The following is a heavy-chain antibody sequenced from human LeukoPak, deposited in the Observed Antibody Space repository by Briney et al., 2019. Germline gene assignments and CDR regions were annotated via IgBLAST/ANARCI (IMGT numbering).Heavy chain of an antibody. J-gene: IGHJ4*02. CDR1: GFTVSSKY. CDR2: IKQDGSEK. D-gene: IGHD3-16*01. Sequence: GGSLRLSCAASGFTVSSKYMSWVRQAPGKGLEWVANIKQDGSEKYYVDSVKGRFTISRDNAKNSLYLQMNSLRAEDTAVYYCARVRTESVWGDYFDYWGQGTLVTVSS. CDR3: ARVRTESVWGDYFDY. V-gene: IGHV3-7*03.